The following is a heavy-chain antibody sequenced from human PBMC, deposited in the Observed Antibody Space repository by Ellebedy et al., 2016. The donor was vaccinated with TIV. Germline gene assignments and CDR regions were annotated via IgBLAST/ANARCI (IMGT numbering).Heavy chain of an antibody. CDR1: GGTFSSYD. CDR3: AREQHSSSWYAGAFDI. J-gene: IGHJ3*02. Sequence: AASVKVSCKASGGTFSSYDISWARQAHGQGLEWMGGIIPIFGTANYAQKFQGRDTITADESTSTAYMELSSLRSEDTAVYYCAREQHSSSWYAGAFDIWGQGTMVTVSS. V-gene: IGHV1-69*13. CDR2: IIPIFGTA. D-gene: IGHD6-13*01.